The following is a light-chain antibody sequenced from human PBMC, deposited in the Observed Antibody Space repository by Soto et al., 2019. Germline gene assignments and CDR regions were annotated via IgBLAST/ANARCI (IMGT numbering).Light chain of an antibody. V-gene: IGKV4-1*01. Sequence: DIVMTQSPDSLAVSLGERATINCKSSQSVLHRSNNKNCLAWFQQRPGQPPRVLIHWASTRASGVPDRFSGSGYGTDFTLTISSLQAEDVAVYYCQNYYNYPRTFGQGTKVEIK. CDR1: QSVLHRSNNKNC. CDR2: WAS. CDR3: QNYYNYPRT. J-gene: IGKJ1*01.